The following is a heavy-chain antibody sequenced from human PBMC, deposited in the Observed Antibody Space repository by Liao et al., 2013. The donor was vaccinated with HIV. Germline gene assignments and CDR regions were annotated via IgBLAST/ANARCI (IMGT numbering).Heavy chain of an antibody. V-gene: IGHV4-34*02. Sequence: QVQLQQWGAGLLKPSETLSLTCAVYGGSFSGYHWTWIRQPPGKGLEWIGEINHSGSTNYSPSLNSRVTISVDTSKNQFSLKLSSVTAADTAVYYCARVPRNRMGTDYWGQGTLVTVSS. J-gene: IGHJ4*02. D-gene: IGHD3-16*01. CDR3: ARVPRNRMGTDY. CDR1: GGSFSGYH. CDR2: INHSGST.